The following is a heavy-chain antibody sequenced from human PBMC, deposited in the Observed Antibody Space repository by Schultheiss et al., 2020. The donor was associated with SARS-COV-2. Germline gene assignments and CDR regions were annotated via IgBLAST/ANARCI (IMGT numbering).Heavy chain of an antibody. V-gene: IGHV4-31*03. CDR1: GGSISSSSYY. D-gene: IGHD6-19*01. J-gene: IGHJ4*02. Sequence: SETLSLTCTVSGGSISSSSYYWGWIRQPPGKGLEWIGYIYYSGSTYYNPSLKSRVTISVDTSKSQFSLKVTSVTAADTAVYYCARSHGSGWGAWGQGTLVTVSS. CDR2: IYYSGST. CDR3: ARSHGSGWGA.